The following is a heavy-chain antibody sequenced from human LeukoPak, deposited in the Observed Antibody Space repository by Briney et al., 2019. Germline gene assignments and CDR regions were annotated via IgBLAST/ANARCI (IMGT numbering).Heavy chain of an antibody. Sequence: PGGSLRLSCAASGFTFSSYSMNWVRQAPGKGLEWISYISSASNTIYYADSVKGRFTISRDNAKNSVYLQMNSLRAEDTVMYYCARDGWFGDYNWFDPWGQGTPVTVSS. V-gene: IGHV3-48*01. D-gene: IGHD3-10*01. CDR3: ARDGWFGDYNWFDP. CDR2: ISSASNTI. J-gene: IGHJ5*02. CDR1: GFTFSSYS.